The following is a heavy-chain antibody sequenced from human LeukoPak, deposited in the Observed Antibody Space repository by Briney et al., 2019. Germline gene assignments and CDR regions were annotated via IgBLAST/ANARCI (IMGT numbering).Heavy chain of an antibody. CDR3: ARSVLLWFGELLGPFDY. D-gene: IGHD3-10*01. Sequence: KPSETLSLTCTVSGGSISSYYWSWIRQPPGKGLEWIGYIYYSGSTNYNPSLKSRVTISVDTSKNQFSLKLSSVTAADTAVYYCARSVLLWFGELLGPFDYWGQGTLVTVSS. J-gene: IGHJ4*02. CDR2: IYYSGST. V-gene: IGHV4-59*01. CDR1: GGSISSYY.